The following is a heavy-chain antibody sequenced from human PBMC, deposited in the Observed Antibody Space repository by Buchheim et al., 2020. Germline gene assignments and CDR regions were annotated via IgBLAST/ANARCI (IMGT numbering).Heavy chain of an antibody. V-gene: IGHV3-33*01. Sequence: QVQLVESGGGVVQPGRSLRLSCAASGFTFSNYGMHWVRQAPGKGLEWVAVIWFDGSNKYYADSVKGRFTIPRDNSKNTLYLLMNSLRAEDTAVYYCARDGGYCSGASCFNWFDPWGQGIL. D-gene: IGHD2-15*01. CDR3: ARDGGYCSGASCFNWFDP. CDR2: IWFDGSNK. J-gene: IGHJ5*02. CDR1: GFTFSNYG.